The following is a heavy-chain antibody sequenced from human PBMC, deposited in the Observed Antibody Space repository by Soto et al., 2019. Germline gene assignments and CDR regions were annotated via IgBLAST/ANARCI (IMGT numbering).Heavy chain of an antibody. Sequence: ASVKVSCKASGYTFTSYGISWVRQAPGQGLEWMGWISAYNGNTNYAQKLQGRVTMTTDTSTSTAYMELRSLRSDDTAVYYCARLSPITGRDDAFDIWGQGTMVTVSS. CDR3: ARLSPITGRDDAFDI. V-gene: IGHV1-18*01. CDR2: ISAYNGNT. D-gene: IGHD1-20*01. CDR1: GYTFTSYG. J-gene: IGHJ3*02.